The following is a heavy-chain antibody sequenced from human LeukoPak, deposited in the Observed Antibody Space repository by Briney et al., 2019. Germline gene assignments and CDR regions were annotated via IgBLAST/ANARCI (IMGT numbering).Heavy chain of an antibody. Sequence: GSLRLSCAASGFTFSSYSMNWVRQAPGKGLEWVSSISSSSSYIYYADSVKGRFTISRDNAKNSLYLQMNSLRAEDTAVYYCASGYYGSGSSLLDYWGQGTLVTVSS. V-gene: IGHV3-21*01. CDR1: GFTFSSYS. CDR2: ISSSSSYI. J-gene: IGHJ4*02. CDR3: ASGYYGSGSSLLDY. D-gene: IGHD3-10*01.